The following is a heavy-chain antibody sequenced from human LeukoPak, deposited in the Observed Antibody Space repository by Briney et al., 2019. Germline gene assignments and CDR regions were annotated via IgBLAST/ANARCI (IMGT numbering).Heavy chain of an antibody. D-gene: IGHD3-16*02. V-gene: IGHV1-2*02. CDR3: ARGLLQITFGGVIVMGNMRYYYYYYMDV. Sequence: GASVKVSCKASGYTFTGYYMHWVRQGPGQGLEWMGWINPNSGGTNYAQKFQGRVTMTRDTSISTAYMELSRLRSDDTAVYYCARGLLQITFGGVIVMGNMRYYYYYYMDVWGKGTTVTVSS. CDR2: INPNSGGT. CDR1: GYTFTGYY. J-gene: IGHJ6*03.